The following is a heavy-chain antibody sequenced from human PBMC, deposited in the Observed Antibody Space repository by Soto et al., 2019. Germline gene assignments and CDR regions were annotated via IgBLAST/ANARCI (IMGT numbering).Heavy chain of an antibody. V-gene: IGHV3-11*04. Sequence: QVQLVESGGGLVKPGGSLRLSCAASGFTFSDYYMSWIRQAPGKGVEWVSYISSRSSTIFYADSVKGRSTISRDNVKNSPYLQMNSVRAFDADVYYCAGGTNGAFCVSWGQGILVTVSS. D-gene: IGHD2-8*01. CDR3: AGGTNGAFCVS. J-gene: IGHJ5*02. CDR2: ISSRSSTI. CDR1: GFTFSDYY.